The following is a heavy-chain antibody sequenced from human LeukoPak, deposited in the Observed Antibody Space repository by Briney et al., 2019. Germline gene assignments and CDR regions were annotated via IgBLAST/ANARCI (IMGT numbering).Heavy chain of an antibody. CDR2: ISGSGGST. V-gene: IGHV3-23*01. J-gene: IGHJ4*02. D-gene: IGHD3-3*01. CDR1: GFTFSSYA. Sequence: GGSLRLSCAASGFTFSSYAMSWVRQAPGKGLEWVSAISGSGGSTYYADSVKGRFTISRGNSKNTLYLQMNSLRAEDTAVYYCAKDHRRATYYDFWSGYSFDYWGQGTLVTVSS. CDR3: AKDHRRATYYDFWSGYSFDY.